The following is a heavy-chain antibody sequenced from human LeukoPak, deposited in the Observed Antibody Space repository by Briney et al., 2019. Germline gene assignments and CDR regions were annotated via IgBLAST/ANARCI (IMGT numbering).Heavy chain of an antibody. CDR3: ARGSRRLLRYFDWLPKYYFDY. CDR2: INPNSGGT. Sequence: EASVKVSCKASGYTFTGYYMHWVRQAPGQGLEWMGWINPNSGGTNYAQKFQGRVTMTRDTSISTAYMELSSLRSEDTAVYYCARGSRRLLRYFDWLPKYYFDYWGQGTLVTVSS. CDR1: GYTFTGYY. J-gene: IGHJ4*02. D-gene: IGHD3-9*01. V-gene: IGHV1-2*02.